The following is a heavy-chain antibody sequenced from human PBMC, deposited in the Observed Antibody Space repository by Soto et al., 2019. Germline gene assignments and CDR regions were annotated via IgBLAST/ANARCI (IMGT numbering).Heavy chain of an antibody. CDR2: ICSNGGST. Sequence: GGSLRLSCSASGFTISSYAMHWVRQAPGKGLEYVSSICSNGGSTYYADSVKGRFSISRDNSKNTLNLQMSSLRAEDTAVYDCERMDVWGQGTTVTVSS. CDR3: ERMDV. V-gene: IGHV3-64D*06. J-gene: IGHJ6*02. CDR1: GFTISSYA.